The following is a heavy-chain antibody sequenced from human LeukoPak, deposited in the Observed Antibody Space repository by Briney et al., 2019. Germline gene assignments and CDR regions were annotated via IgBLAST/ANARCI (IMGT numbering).Heavy chain of an antibody. J-gene: IGHJ4*02. CDR2: INHSGST. V-gene: IGHV4-34*01. CDR3: ARGWWQPRGGIFDY. CDR1: GGSFSGYY. Sequence: SETLSLTCAVYGGSFSGYYWSWIRQPRGKGLEWIGEINHSGSTNYNPSLKSRVTISVDTSKNQFSLKLSSVTAADTAVYYCARGWWQPRGGIFDYWGQGTLVTVSS. D-gene: IGHD2-15*01.